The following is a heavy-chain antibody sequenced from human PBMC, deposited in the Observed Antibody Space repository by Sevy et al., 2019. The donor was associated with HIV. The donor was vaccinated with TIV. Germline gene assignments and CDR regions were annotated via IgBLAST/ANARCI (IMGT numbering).Heavy chain of an antibody. Sequence: GGSLRLSCAGSGFTFSSYSMSWVRQAPGKGLEWVANIKEDGSEKNYVDSVKGRFTTSRDNAKNSLYLQMNSLRAEDTALYYCARARRSYGGSYYYYYYMDVWGKGTTVTVSS. J-gene: IGHJ6*03. CDR3: ARARRSYGGSYYYYYYMDV. CDR1: GFTFSSYS. V-gene: IGHV3-7*03. CDR2: IKEDGSEK. D-gene: IGHD5-12*01.